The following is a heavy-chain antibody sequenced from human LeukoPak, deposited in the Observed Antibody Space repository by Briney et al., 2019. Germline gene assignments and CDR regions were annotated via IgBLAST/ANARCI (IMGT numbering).Heavy chain of an antibody. V-gene: IGHV4-59*01. CDR2: IYYSGST. J-gene: IGHJ4*02. Sequence: SETLSLTCTVSGGSISSYYWSWIRQPTGKGLEWIGYIYYSGSTNYNPSLKSRVTISVDTSKNQFSLKLSSVTAADTAVYYCARARKGILAQNDYWGQGTLVTVSS. CDR1: GGSISSYY. CDR3: ARARKGILAQNDY. D-gene: IGHD3-9*01.